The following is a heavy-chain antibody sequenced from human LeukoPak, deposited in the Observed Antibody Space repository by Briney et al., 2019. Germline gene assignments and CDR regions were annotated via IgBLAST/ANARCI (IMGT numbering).Heavy chain of an antibody. D-gene: IGHD3-16*02. CDR3: ARDSGAYDYVWGSYPQYFDY. CDR2: INPNSGGT. Sequence: SVKVSCKASGYTFTGYYMHWVRQAPGQGLEWMGWINPNSGGTNYAQKFQGRVTMTRDTSISTAYMELSRLRSDDTAVYYCARDSGAYDYVWGSYPQYFDYWGQGTLVTVSS. V-gene: IGHV1-2*02. J-gene: IGHJ4*02. CDR1: GYTFTGYY.